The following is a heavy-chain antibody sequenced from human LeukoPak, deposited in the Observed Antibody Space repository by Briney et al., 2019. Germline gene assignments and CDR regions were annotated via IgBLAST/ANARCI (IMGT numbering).Heavy chain of an antibody. D-gene: IGHD5-24*01. CDR1: GGSISSYY. CDR3: ARHAEMATITPGVYYYGMDV. Sequence: SETLSLTCTVSGGSISSYYWSWIRQPPGKGLEWIGFIYYSGSTNYNPSLKSRVTISVDTSKNQFSLKLSSVTAPDTAVYYCARHAEMATITPGVYYYGMDVWGQGTTVTVSS. V-gene: IGHV4-59*08. CDR2: IYYSGST. J-gene: IGHJ6*02.